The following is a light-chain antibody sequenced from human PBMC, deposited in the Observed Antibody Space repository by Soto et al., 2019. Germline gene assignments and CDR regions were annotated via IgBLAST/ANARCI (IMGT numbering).Light chain of an antibody. Sequence: EIVMTQSPATLSVSPGERATLSCRASQSVSSNLAWYQQKPGQAPRLFIYGASTRATGIPARFSGSGSGTEFPLTISSLQSEDFAVYYCQQYNNWLRKFGQGTKVEIK. CDR3: QQYNNWLRK. CDR1: QSVSSN. V-gene: IGKV3-15*01. CDR2: GAS. J-gene: IGKJ1*01.